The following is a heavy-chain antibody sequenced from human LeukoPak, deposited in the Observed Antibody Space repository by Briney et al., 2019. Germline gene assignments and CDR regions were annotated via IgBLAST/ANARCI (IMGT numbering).Heavy chain of an antibody. D-gene: IGHD3-9*01. CDR3: TTPYYDILTGPDPVDY. CDR1: GFTFSNYW. V-gene: IGHV3-7*03. CDR2: IKQDGSEK. Sequence: GGSLRLSCAASGFTFSNYWMSWVRQAPGKGLEWVANIKQDGSEKYYVDSVKGRFTISRDNAKNSLYLQMNSLKTEDTAVYYCTTPYYDILTGPDPVDYWGQGTLVTVSS. J-gene: IGHJ4*02.